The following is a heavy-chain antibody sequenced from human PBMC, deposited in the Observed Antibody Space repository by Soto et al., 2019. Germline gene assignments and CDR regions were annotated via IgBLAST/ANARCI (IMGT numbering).Heavy chain of an antibody. CDR1: SESFSRYS. CDR3: AKKHYSGFDY. Sequence: QVQLQQWGTGLLKPAETLSLTCAVYSESFSRYSWTWIRQPPSKGLEWVGEINDYGNTVYNPSLKSRVTMAIDTSKMQLSLKLSSLTAADTAVYYCAKKHYSGFDYWGQGSLVTVSS. J-gene: IGHJ4*02. V-gene: IGHV4-34*01. CDR2: INDYGNT. D-gene: IGHD1-26*01.